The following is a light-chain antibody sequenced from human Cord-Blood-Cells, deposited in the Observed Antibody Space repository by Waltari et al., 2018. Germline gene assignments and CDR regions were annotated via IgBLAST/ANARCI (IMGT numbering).Light chain of an antibody. J-gene: IGLJ1*01. Sequence: QSALTQPRSVSGSPGQSVTISCTGTNSDVGGYNYVSWYQQHPGKAPKLMIYDVSKRPSGVPDRFSGSKSGNTASLTISGLQAEDEADYYCCSYAGSYTFDYVFGTGTKVTVL. V-gene: IGLV2-11*01. CDR2: DVS. CDR1: NSDVGGYNY. CDR3: CSYAGSYTFDYV.